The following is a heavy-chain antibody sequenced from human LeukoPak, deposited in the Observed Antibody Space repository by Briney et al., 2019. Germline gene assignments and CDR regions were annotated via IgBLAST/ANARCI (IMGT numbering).Heavy chain of an antibody. D-gene: IGHD4-11*01. CDR1: GGSFSGYY. CDR3: ARHYIQRPHDYSNYVRYYYYMDV. Sequence: SETLSLTCAVYGGSFSGYYWSWIRQPPGKGLEWIGEINHSGSTNYNPPLKSRVTISVDTSKNQFSLKLSSVTAADTAVYYCARHYIQRPHDYSNYVRYYYYMDVRGKGTTVTVSS. V-gene: IGHV4-34*01. J-gene: IGHJ6*03. CDR2: INHSGST.